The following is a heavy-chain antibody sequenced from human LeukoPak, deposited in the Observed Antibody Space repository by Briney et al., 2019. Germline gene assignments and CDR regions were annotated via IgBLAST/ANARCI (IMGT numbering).Heavy chain of an antibody. J-gene: IGHJ1*01. D-gene: IGHD2-15*01. CDR2: ISDSGGNT. CDR1: GFIFSSYA. V-gene: IGHV3-23*01. Sequence: GGSLRLSCTASGFIFSSYAMSWVRQAPGKGLEWVSTISDSGGNTYYADSVKGRFTISRDNSRNTLYVQMNSLRAEDTAVYYCAKTPRYCSGGSCYSGYFQHWGQGTLVTVSS. CDR3: AKTPRYCSGGSCYSGYFQH.